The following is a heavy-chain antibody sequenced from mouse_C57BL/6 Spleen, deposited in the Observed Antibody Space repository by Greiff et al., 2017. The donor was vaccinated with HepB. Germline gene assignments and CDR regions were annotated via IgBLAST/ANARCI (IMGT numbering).Heavy chain of an antibody. V-gene: IGHV5-17*01. D-gene: IGHD1-1*01. CDR3: ARVHYYGSSLYYAMDY. CDR1: GFTFSDYG. J-gene: IGHJ4*01. Sequence: EVQGVESGGGLVKPGGSLKLSCAASGFTFSDYGMHWVRQAPEKGLEWVAYISSGSSTIYYADTVKGRFTISRDNAKNTLFLQMTSLRSEDTAMYYCARVHYYGSSLYYAMDYWGQGTSVTVSS. CDR2: ISSGSSTI.